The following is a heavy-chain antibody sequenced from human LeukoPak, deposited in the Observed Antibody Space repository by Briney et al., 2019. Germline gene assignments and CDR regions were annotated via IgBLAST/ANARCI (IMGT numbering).Heavy chain of an antibody. CDR2: ISSSSSYI. D-gene: IGHD6-13*01. Sequence: GGSLRLSCAASGFTSSGITMNGVRRAPGKGLGGASSISSSSSYIYYADSVKGRFTISRDNAKNSLYLQMNSLRAEDTAVYYCARDFVSSRSGIAAPWGQGTLVTVSS. V-gene: IGHV3-21*01. CDR1: GFTSSGIT. J-gene: IGHJ5*02. CDR3: ARDFVSSRSGIAAP.